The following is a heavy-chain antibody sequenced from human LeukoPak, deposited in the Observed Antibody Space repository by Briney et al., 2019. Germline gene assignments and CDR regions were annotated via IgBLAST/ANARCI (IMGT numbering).Heavy chain of an antibody. D-gene: IGHD6-19*01. CDR3: TTGYSSGWYNEGNY. CDR1: GFTFSRYW. V-gene: IGHV3-7*01. J-gene: IGHJ4*02. Sequence: GGSLRLSCVASGFTFSRYWMSWVRQAPRKGLEWVAKIKQDGSGEYYLDSVKGRFTISRDNAKNSLYLQMNSLRADDTAVYFCTTGYSSGWYNEGNYWGQGTLVTVSS. CDR2: IKQDGSGE.